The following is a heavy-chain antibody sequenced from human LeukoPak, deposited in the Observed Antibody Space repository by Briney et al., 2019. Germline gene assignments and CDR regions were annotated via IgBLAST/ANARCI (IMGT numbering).Heavy chain of an antibody. CDR3: ARDNSVGDSAWWFDP. V-gene: IGHV1-46*01. CDR1: GYNFTDYY. Sequence: ASVRVSCKASGYNFTDYYVHWVRQAPGQGLEWMGIINPSGDNTWYAQKFQGRVTMTRDMATSTDYMEVSSLRSEDTAVYYCARDNSVGDSAWWFDPWGQGTLVTVSS. J-gene: IGHJ5*02. CDR2: INPSGDNT. D-gene: IGHD5-12*01.